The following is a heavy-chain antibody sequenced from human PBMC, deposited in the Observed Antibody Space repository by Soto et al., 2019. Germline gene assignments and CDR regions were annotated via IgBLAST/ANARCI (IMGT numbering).Heavy chain of an antibody. J-gene: IGHJ6*02. CDR2: ISGSGGST. V-gene: IGHV3-23*01. D-gene: IGHD2-21*01. CDR3: AKGGCYSPAACGMDV. CDR1: GFTFSSYA. Sequence: EVQLLESGGGLVQPGGSLRLSCAASGFTFSSYAMSWVRQAPGKGLEWVSPISGSGGSTYYADSVKGRFTISRDNSKNTLYLQMNSLRAEDTAVYYCAKGGCYSPAACGMDVWGQGTTVTVSS.